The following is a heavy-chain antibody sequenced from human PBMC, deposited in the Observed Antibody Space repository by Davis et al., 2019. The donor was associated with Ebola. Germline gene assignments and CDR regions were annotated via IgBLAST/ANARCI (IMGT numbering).Heavy chain of an antibody. V-gene: IGHV3-74*01. Sequence: PGGSLRLSCAASGFTFSSYSINWVRQAPGKGLVWVARIDPDGTGTNYADSVKGRFTISRDNAKNTLSLQMNSLRVEDTAVYYCVRDSGYYSHDYWGHGTLVTVSS. CDR3: VRDSGYYSHDY. J-gene: IGHJ4*01. CDR1: GFTFSSYS. CDR2: IDPDGTGT. D-gene: IGHD5-12*01.